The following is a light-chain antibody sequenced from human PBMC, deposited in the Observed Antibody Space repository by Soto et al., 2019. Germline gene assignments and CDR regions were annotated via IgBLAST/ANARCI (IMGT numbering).Light chain of an antibody. CDR3: CSYAGSSTYV. V-gene: IGLV2-23*02. CDR2: EVS. CDR1: SSDVGSYNL. Sequence: VLTQPASVSGSPGQSITISCTGTSSDVGSYNLVSWYQQHPGKAPKLMIYEVSKRPSGVSNRFSGSKSGNTASLTISGLQAEDEADYYCCSYAGSSTYVFGTGTKVTV. J-gene: IGLJ1*01.